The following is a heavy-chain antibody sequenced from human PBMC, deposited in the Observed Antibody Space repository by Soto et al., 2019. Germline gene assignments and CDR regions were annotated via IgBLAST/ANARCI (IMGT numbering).Heavy chain of an antibody. CDR1: ELTISDYG. Sequence: GGSLRLSCVVSELTISDYGFHWVRQAPGNGLDWVAAISYDGSFVYYADSVRGRLTISRDNSRKTLDLQMNTLRHEDTAVYYCAKERGRNRNFAMDVWGQGTSVTVSS. CDR2: ISYDGSFV. J-gene: IGHJ6*02. CDR3: AKERGRNRNFAMDV. V-gene: IGHV3-30*18. D-gene: IGHD1-1*01.